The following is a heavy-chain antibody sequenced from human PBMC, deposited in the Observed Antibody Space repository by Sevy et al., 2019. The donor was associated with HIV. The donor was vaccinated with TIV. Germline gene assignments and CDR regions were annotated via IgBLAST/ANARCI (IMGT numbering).Heavy chain of an antibody. Sequence: GGSLRLSCAASGFTFSSYGMHWVRQAPGKGLEWVAVIWYDGSNKYYVDSVKGRFTISRDNSKNTLYLQMNSLRAEDTAVYYCARDLDGSGSYLIDYWGQGTLVTVSS. CDR3: ARDLDGSGSYLIDY. D-gene: IGHD3-10*01. V-gene: IGHV3-33*01. J-gene: IGHJ4*02. CDR2: IWYDGSNK. CDR1: GFTFSSYG.